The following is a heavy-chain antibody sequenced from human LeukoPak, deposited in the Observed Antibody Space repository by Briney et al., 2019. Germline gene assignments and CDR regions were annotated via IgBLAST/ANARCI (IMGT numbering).Heavy chain of an antibody. CDR1: GFTFSSYW. V-gene: IGHV3-7*01. D-gene: IGHD1-1*01. CDR2: IKYDGNEE. CDR3: XSGGAAPGSFDY. J-gene: IGHJ4*02. Sequence: QAGGSLRLSCAASGFTFSSYWMSWMRQAPGKGLEWVANIKYDGNEEYYVDSVKGRFTISRDNAKNSLYLQLNRLIVEDTAVYDXXSGGAAPGSFDYWGQGTLVTVSP.